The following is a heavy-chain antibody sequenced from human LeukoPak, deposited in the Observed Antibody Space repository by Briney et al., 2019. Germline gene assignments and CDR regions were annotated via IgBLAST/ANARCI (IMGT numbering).Heavy chain of an antibody. Sequence: PSETLSLTCTVSGGSISSYYWSWIRQPPGKGLEWIGYIYYSGSTNYNPSLKSRVTISVDTSKNQYSLKLSSVTAADTAVYYCARGILIWSGYPFDYWGQGTLVTVSS. CDR2: IYYSGST. V-gene: IGHV4-59*01. CDR1: GGSISSYY. D-gene: IGHD3-3*01. J-gene: IGHJ4*02. CDR3: ARGILIWSGYPFDY.